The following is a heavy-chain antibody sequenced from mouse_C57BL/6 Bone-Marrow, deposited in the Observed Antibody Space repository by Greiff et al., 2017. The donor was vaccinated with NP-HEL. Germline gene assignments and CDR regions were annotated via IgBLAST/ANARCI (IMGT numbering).Heavy chain of an antibody. J-gene: IGHJ4*01. CDR2: INPSNGGT. Sequence: QVQLQQPGTELVKPGASVKLSCKASGYTFTSYWMHWVKQRPGQGLEWIGNINPSNGGTNYNEKFKSKATLTVDKSSSTAYMQLSSLTSEDSAVYYGARYRSNYFYAMDYWGQGTSVTVSS. D-gene: IGHD2-5*01. V-gene: IGHV1-53*01. CDR3: ARYRSNYFYAMDY. CDR1: GYTFTSYW.